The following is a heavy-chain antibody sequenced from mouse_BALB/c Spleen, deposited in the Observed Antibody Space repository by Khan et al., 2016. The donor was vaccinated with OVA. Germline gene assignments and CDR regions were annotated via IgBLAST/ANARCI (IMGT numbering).Heavy chain of an antibody. V-gene: IGHV3-2*02. CDR2: ITYSGRT. Sequence: VQLKQSGPGLVKPSQSLSLTCTVTGYSITSDYAWNWIRQFPGNKLEWMGYITYSGRTSYTPSLKSRISITRDTSKNQFFLQLNSVTTEDTATYDCAGGRAYWGQGTLVTVSA. D-gene: IGHD3-3*01. J-gene: IGHJ3*01. CDR1: GYSITSDYA. CDR3: AGGRAY.